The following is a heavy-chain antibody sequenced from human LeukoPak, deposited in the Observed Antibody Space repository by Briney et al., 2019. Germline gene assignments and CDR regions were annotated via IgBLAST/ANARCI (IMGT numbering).Heavy chain of an antibody. V-gene: IGHV3-23*01. CDR1: GFPFSIYA. J-gene: IGHJ4*02. CDR3: AKHRDSGDGIGYHDFDF. Sequence: QSGGSLRLSCAPSGFPFSIYAMSGVRQSPRKGREWVSGIGACGSTTHYSGSVKSRFTLTRDDSKNTLYLQMSSLRADDAAVYYCAKHRDSGDGIGYHDFDFWGQGTLVTVSS. D-gene: IGHD3-3*01. CDR2: IGACGSTT.